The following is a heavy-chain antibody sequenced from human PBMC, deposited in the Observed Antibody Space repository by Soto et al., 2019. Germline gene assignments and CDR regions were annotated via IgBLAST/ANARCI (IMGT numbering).Heavy chain of an antibody. CDR2: IYYNGNT. J-gene: IGHJ5*02. V-gene: IGHV4-61*01. D-gene: IGHD2-15*01. Sequence: SETLSLTCTVSGGSVSSNSYYWSWIRQPPGKGLEWIGYIYYNGNTNYNPSLKSRVTISVDTSKNQFSLKLSSVTAADTAVYYCARVGSATASKVYWFDPWGQGTQVTVSS. CDR3: ARVGSATASKVYWFDP. CDR1: GGSVSSNSYY.